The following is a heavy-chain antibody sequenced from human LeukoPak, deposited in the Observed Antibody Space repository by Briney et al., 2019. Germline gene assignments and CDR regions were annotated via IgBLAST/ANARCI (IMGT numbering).Heavy chain of an antibody. Sequence: GGSLRLSCAASGFTVSSNYMSWVRQAPGKGLEWVSVIYSGGSTYYADSVKGRFTISRDNSKNTLYLQTNSLRAEDTAVYYCASGDDYDYYFDYWGQGTLVTVSS. V-gene: IGHV3-66*02. D-gene: IGHD5-12*01. CDR2: IYSGGST. J-gene: IGHJ4*02. CDR3: ASGDDYDYYFDY. CDR1: GFTVSSNY.